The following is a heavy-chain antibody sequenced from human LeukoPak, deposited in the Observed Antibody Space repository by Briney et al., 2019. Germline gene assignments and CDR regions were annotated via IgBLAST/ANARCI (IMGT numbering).Heavy chain of an antibody. CDR1: VYTFTNYY. CDR2: INPSGGSP. Sequence: ASVKVSCKASVYTFTNYYMHWVRQAPGQGLEWMGIINPSGGSPNYAQKFQGRVTMTRATSTSTDYMELSSLRSEDTAVYYCARVWDRKFDCWGQGTLVTVSS. J-gene: IGHJ4*02. V-gene: IGHV1-46*01. D-gene: IGHD3-16*01. CDR3: ARVWDRKFDC.